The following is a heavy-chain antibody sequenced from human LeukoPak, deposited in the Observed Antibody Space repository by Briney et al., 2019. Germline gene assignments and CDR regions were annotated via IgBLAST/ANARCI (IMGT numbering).Heavy chain of an antibody. CDR1: GFTFSSYS. Sequence: GGSLRLSCAASGFTFSSYSMNWVRQAPGKGLEWVSSISSSSSYIYYADSVKGRFTISKDNAKNSLYLQMNSLRAEDTAVYYCARTVTTGYYYGVDVWGQGTTVTVSS. CDR2: ISSSSSYI. V-gene: IGHV3-21*01. CDR3: ARTVTTGYYYGVDV. J-gene: IGHJ6*02. D-gene: IGHD4-17*01.